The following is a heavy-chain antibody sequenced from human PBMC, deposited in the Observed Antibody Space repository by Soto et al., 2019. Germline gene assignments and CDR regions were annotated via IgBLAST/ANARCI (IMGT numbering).Heavy chain of an antibody. J-gene: IGHJ6*02. CDR3: ARGGYSSTWSNLLDRSGLDV. CDR2: IVPLFRTT. Sequence: QVQLVQSGAEAKKPGSSVKVSCKTSGGTFSSYAISWVRQAPGQGLEWMGGIVPLFRTTNYAQKFQGRVTLPAETSTYTVDMELSGLRSGDTAVYYCARGGYSSTWSNLLDRSGLDVWGQGTTVTVSS. V-gene: IGHV1-69*06. CDR1: GGTFSSYA. D-gene: IGHD6-13*01.